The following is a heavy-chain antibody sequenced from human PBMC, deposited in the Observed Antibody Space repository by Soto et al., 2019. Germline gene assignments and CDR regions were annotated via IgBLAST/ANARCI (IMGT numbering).Heavy chain of an antibody. Sequence: TSETLSLTCTVSGGSISSYYWSWIRQPPGKGLEWIGYIYYSGSTNYNPSLKSRVTISVDTSKNQFSLKLSSVTAADTAVYYCARSSGSYSTEFDYWGQGTLVTVSS. D-gene: IGHD1-26*01. J-gene: IGHJ4*02. CDR2: IYYSGST. CDR1: GGSISSYY. V-gene: IGHV4-59*01. CDR3: ARSSGSYSTEFDY.